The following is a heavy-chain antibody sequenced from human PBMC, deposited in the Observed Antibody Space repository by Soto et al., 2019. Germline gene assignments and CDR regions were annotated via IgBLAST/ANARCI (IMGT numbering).Heavy chain of an antibody. D-gene: IGHD2-2*01. CDR2: IDPSDSYT. V-gene: IGHV5-10-1*01. CDR1: GYSFTSYW. Sequence: PGESLKISCKGSGYSFTSYWISWVRQMPGKGLEWMGRIDPSDSYTNYSPSFQGHVTISADKSISTAYLQWSSLKASDTAMYCCARRAKFRDVPADTYYYYGMDVWGQGTTVTVSS. CDR3: ARRAKFRDVPADTYYYYGMDV. J-gene: IGHJ6*02.